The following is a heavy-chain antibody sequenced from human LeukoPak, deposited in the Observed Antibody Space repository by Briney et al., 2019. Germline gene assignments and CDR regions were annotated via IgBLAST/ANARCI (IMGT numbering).Heavy chain of an antibody. J-gene: IGHJ6*03. D-gene: IGHD2-2*02. CDR3: ARSGTPGYCSSTSCYRGGPTYYYYMDV. V-gene: IGHV5-51*01. Sequence: GESLKISCKGSGYSLTSYWIGWVRQMPGKGLEWMGIIYPGDSDTSYSPSFQGQVTISADKSISTAYLQWSSLKASDTAMYYCARSGTPGYCSSTSCYRGGPTYYYYMDVWGKGTTVTVSS. CDR2: IYPGDSDT. CDR1: GYSLTSYW.